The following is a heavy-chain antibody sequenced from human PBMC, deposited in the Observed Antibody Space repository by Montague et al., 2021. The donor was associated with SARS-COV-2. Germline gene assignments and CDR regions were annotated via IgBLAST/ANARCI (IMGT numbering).Heavy chain of an antibody. Sequence: SETLSLTCTASGGSISSSSYYWGWIRQPPGKGLEWIGSIYYSGSTYYNPSLKSRVAISVDTSKNQFSLKLSSVTAADTAVYYRARDQGYNWNYYYYYGMDVWGQGTTVTVSS. CDR3: ARDQGYNWNYYYYYGMDV. D-gene: IGHD1-20*01. CDR1: GGSISSSSYY. J-gene: IGHJ6*02. CDR2: IYYSGST. V-gene: IGHV4-39*07.